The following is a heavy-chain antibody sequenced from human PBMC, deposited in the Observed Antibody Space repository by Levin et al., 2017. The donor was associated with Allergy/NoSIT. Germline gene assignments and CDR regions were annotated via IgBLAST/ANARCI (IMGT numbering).Heavy chain of an antibody. CDR3: AREVPRSYGMDV. J-gene: IGHJ6*02. V-gene: IGHV1-18*01. CDR1: GYTFTSYG. CDR2: ISAYNGNT. Sequence: PGGSLRLSCKASGYTFTSYGISWVRQAPGQGLEWMGWISAYNGNTNYAQKLQGRVTMTTDTSTSTAYMELRSLRSDDTAVYYCAREVPRSYGMDVWGQGTTVTVSS.